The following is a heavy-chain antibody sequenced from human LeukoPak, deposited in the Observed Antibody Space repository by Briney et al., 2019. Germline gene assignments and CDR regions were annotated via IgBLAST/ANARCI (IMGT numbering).Heavy chain of an antibody. CDR1: GGTFSGYY. D-gene: IGHD3-22*01. CDR2: SNDSGGT. V-gene: IGHV4-34*01. CDR3: ARETKGRGYSGYYYNFDY. J-gene: IGHJ4*02. Sequence: SETLSLTCAVYGGTFSGYYWSWIRQPPGKRLEWVGESNDSGGTNYNPSLKSRVTISADKSKNQFSLKLSSVTAADTAVYYCARETKGRGYSGYYYNFDYWGQGTLVTVSS.